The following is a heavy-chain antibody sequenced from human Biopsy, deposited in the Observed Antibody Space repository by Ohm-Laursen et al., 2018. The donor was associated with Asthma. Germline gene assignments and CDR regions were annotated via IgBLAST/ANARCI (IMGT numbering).Heavy chain of an antibody. Sequence: SSVSASCKASGASFSNYAISWARQAPGLGLEWMGGISPVFGSTNIAQKFQGRVTISADIFTKTAYLEVSSLRSDDTAVYYCASPSSSREILYYYYNMDIWGQGTTATV. CDR2: ISPVFGST. CDR1: GASFSNYA. D-gene: IGHD6-13*01. V-gene: IGHV1-69*06. J-gene: IGHJ6*02. CDR3: ASPSSSREILYYYYNMDI.